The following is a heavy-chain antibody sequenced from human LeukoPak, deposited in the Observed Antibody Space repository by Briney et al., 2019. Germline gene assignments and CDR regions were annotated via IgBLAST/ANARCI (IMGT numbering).Heavy chain of an antibody. J-gene: IGHJ4*02. CDR3: ARRTRYNWNDDRYYFDY. CDR2: IYYSGST. D-gene: IGHD1-1*01. V-gene: IGHV4-59*08. CDR1: GGSISYYY. Sequence: PSETLSLTCTVSGGSISYYYWSWIRQPPGKGLEWIGYIYYSGSTDYNPSLKSRVTISVDTSKNQFSLKLSSVTAADSAVYYCARRTRYNWNDDRYYFDYWGQGTLVTVSS.